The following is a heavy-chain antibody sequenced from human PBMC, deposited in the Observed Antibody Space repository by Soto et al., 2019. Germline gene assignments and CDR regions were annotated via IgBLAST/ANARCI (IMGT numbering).Heavy chain of an antibody. CDR3: ARGGGCYSTRLTNCYADWFDP. CDR2: IDPSGGST. D-gene: IGHD2-2*01. Sequence: QVQLVQSGAEVKKPGASVKVSCKASGYTFTSYYMHWVRQAPGQGLEWMGIIDPSGGSTSYAQKFRGRVTMTRDTSTSTVYMELSSLRSEDTAVYYCARGGGCYSTRLTNCYADWFDPWGQGTLVTVSS. CDR1: GYTFTSYY. J-gene: IGHJ5*02. V-gene: IGHV1-46*01.